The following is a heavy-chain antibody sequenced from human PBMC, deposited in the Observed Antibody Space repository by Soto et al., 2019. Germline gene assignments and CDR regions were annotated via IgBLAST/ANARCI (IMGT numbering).Heavy chain of an antibody. J-gene: IGHJ5*02. Sequence: ASVKVSCKASGYTLTSYGISWVRQAPGQGLEWMGWISAYNGNTNYAQKLQGRVTMTTDTSTSTAYMELRSLRSDDTAVYYCAREVRYYYDSSGPGWFDPWGQGTLVTVSS. CDR1: GYTLTSYG. CDR3: AREVRYYYDSSGPGWFDP. CDR2: ISAYNGNT. V-gene: IGHV1-18*01. D-gene: IGHD3-22*01.